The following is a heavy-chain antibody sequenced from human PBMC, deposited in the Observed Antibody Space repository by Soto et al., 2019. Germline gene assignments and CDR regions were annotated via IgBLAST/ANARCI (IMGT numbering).Heavy chain of an antibody. J-gene: IGHJ4*02. V-gene: IGHV3-30-3*01. CDR2: ISYDGSNK. CDR3: ARGGIAAAGIPTAYYFDY. Sequence: QVQLVESGGGVVQPGRSLRLSCAASGFTFSSYAMHWVRQAPGKGLEWVAVISYDGSNKYYADSVKGRFTISRDNSKNTLYLQMNSLRAEDTAVYYCARGGIAAAGIPTAYYFDYWGQGTLVTVSS. D-gene: IGHD6-13*01. CDR1: GFTFSSYA.